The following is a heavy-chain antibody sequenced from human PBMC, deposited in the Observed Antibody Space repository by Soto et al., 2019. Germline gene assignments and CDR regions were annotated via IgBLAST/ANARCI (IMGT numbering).Heavy chain of an antibody. CDR2: INHSGST. Sequence: QVQLQQWGAGLLKPSETLSLTCAVYGGSFSGYYWSWIRQPPGKGLEWIGEINHSGSTNYHPSLTCRVTTSVQTSMSGSALGLGSATTASRALYDGAGEEVVDANQDWSAPRGHGATMTVSS. J-gene: IGHJ5*02. CDR1: GGSFSGYY. D-gene: IGHD2-15*01. CDR3: AGEEVVDANQDWSAP. V-gene: IGHV4-34*01.